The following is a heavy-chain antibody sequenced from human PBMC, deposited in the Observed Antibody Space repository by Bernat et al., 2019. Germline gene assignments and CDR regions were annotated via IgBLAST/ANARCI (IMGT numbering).Heavy chain of an antibody. CDR1: GGSVSSGSYY. CDR2: IYYSGST. V-gene: IGHV4-61*01. D-gene: IGHD3-3*01. CDR3: ARHRLFGVVTDY. Sequence: QVQLQESGPGLVKPSETLSLTCTVPGGSVSSGSYYWSWIRQPPGKGLEWIGYIYYSGSTNYNPSLTSRVTISVDTSKNQFSLKLSSVTAADTAVYYCARHRLFGVVTDYWGQGTLVTVSS. J-gene: IGHJ4*02.